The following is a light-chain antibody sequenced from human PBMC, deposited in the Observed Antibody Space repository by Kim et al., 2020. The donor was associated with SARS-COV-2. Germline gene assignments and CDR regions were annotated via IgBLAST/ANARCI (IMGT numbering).Light chain of an antibody. CDR2: DNN. CDR3: AAWDDSLSSWV. J-gene: IGLJ3*02. Sequence: GRRVTLSCTEGNSNIGSNHVFWYKQCPGTAPKPLIYDNNHRPSGVPDRFSGSKSGTSVSLAISGLRSEDEADYYCAAWDDSLSSWVFGGGTQLTVL. CDR1: NSNIGSNH. V-gene: IGLV1-47*01.